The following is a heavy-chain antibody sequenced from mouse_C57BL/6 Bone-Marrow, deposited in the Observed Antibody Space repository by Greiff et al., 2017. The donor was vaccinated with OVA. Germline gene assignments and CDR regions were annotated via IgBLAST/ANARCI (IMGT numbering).Heavy chain of an antibody. D-gene: IGHD2-2*01. Sequence: EVQGVESGEGLVKPGGSLKLSCAASGFTFSSYAMSWVRQTPEKRLEWVAYISSGGDYIYYADTVKGRFTISRDNARNTLYLQMSSLKSEDTAMYYCTGYGYDLAWFAYWGQGTLVTVSA. V-gene: IGHV5-9-1*02. CDR3: TGYGYDLAWFAY. J-gene: IGHJ3*01. CDR2: ISSGGDYI. CDR1: GFTFSSYA.